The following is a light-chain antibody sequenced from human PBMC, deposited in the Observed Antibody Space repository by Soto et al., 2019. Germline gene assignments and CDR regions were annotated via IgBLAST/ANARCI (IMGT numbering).Light chain of an antibody. V-gene: IGKV1-39*01. CDR3: QQSYSTPIT. CDR2: AAS. J-gene: IGKJ5*01. CDR1: QSISFY. Sequence: DIQMTQSPSSLSASVGDRVTITCRASQSISFYLNWSQQKPGNAPKILIYAASNLQTGVPSRFRGSGSGTDFTLTINSLQPEDFATYSCQQSYSTPITFGQGTRLEIK.